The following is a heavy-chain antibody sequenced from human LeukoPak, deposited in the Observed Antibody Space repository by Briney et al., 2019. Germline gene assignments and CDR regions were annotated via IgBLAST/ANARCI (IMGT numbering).Heavy chain of an antibody. J-gene: IGHJ6*03. CDR2: ISAYNGNT. V-gene: IGHV1-18*01. CDR3: ASSQGYYYYMDV. Sequence: GASVKVSCKSSGYTFTSYGISWVRQAPGQGLEWMGWISAYNGNTNYAQKLQGRVTMTTDTSTSTAYMELRSLRSDDTAVNYCASSQGYYYYMDVWGKGTTVTVSS. CDR1: GYTFTSYG.